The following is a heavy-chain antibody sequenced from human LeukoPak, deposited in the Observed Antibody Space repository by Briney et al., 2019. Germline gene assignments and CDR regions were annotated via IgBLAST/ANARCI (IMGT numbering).Heavy chain of an antibody. J-gene: IGHJ4*02. D-gene: IGHD6-13*01. CDR1: GYTFTSYD. Sequence: GASVKVSCKASGYTFTSYDINWVRQATGQGFEWMGWLNPNSGKSDFALKFQGRVTMTRDTSISTAYMELGSLISEDTAVYYCASIAAAGTGHDYWGQGTLVTVSS. CDR2: LNPNSGKS. V-gene: IGHV1-8*01. CDR3: ASIAAAGTGHDY.